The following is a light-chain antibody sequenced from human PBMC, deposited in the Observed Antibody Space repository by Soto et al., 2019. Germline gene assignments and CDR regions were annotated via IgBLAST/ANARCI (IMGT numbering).Light chain of an antibody. CDR1: SSNIGSNY. CDR2: RNN. Sequence: QPVLTQPPSASGTPGQRVTISCYGSSSNIGSNYVFWYQHLPGTAPKLLIYRNNQRPSGVPDRFSGSKSGTSASLAISGLRSEDETDYYCAAWADSLSGVVFGGGTKLTVL. CDR3: AAWADSLSGVV. V-gene: IGLV1-47*01. J-gene: IGLJ2*01.